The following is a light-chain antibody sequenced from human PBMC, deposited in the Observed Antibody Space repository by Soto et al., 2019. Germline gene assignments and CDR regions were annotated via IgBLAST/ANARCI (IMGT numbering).Light chain of an antibody. CDR3: TSWTTSTTMI. Sequence: QSITISCTGTSSDIGAYNFVSWYQQHPGKAPKLMLYDVNIRPSGVSNRFSGSKSGNTASLTISGLQAEDEADYYCTSWTTSTTMIFGGGTKVTVL. V-gene: IGLV2-14*03. CDR2: DVN. CDR1: SSDIGAYNF. J-gene: IGLJ2*01.